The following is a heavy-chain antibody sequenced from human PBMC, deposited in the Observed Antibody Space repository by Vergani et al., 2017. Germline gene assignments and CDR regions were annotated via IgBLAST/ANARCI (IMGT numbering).Heavy chain of an antibody. J-gene: IGHJ6*02. CDR3: ARIRDAVRGVIPGAYYYYGMDV. Sequence: QVTLRESGPALVKPTQTLTLTCTFSGFSLSTSGMCVSWIRQPPGKALEWLALIDWDDDKYYSTSLKTRLTISKDTSKNQVVLTMTNMDPVDTATYYCARIRDAVRGVIPGAYYYYGMDVWGQGTTVTVSS. CDR2: IDWDDDK. D-gene: IGHD3-10*01. V-gene: IGHV2-70*01. CDR1: GFSLSTSGMC.